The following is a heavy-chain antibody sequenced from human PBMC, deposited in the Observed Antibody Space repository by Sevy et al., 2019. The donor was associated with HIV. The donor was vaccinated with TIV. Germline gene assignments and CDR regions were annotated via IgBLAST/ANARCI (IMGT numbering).Heavy chain of an antibody. D-gene: IGHD6-19*01. Sequence: SETLSLTCSVSGGSVTGYFWSWIRQPPGKGLEWIAYIYYSGTTIYNPSLKSRVTISVDTSRSRFSLKLSSVTAADTAMYFCARHAAVATSSFDFWGQGTLVTVSS. V-gene: IGHV4-59*08. CDR2: IYYSGTT. CDR1: GGSVTGYF. J-gene: IGHJ5*01. CDR3: ARHAAVATSSFDF.